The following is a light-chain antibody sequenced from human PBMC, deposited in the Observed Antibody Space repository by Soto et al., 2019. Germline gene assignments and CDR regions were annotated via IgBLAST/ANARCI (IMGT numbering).Light chain of an antibody. CDR2: GAS. J-gene: IGKJ1*01. Sequence: EIVLTQSPGTLSVSPGERVTLSCRASQSVSSNYLAWYQQKPGQAPRLLIYGASGRATGIPDRFGGSGSGTDFTLTISRLEPEDFAVYYCQHYGDSRTFGQGTKVDIK. CDR1: QSVSSNY. CDR3: QHYGDSRT. V-gene: IGKV3-20*01.